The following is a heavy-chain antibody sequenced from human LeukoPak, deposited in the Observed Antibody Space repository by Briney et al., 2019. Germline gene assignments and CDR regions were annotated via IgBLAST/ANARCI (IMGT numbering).Heavy chain of an antibody. CDR1: GFTFSSYS. J-gene: IGHJ4*02. V-gene: IGHV3-15*01. CDR3: TTATYYYDSSGYYLLDY. Sequence: GGSLRLSCAASGFTFSSYSMSWVRQAPGKGLEWVGRIKSKTDGGTTDYDAPVKGRFTISRDDSKNTLYLQMNSLKTEDTAVYYCTTATYYYDSSGYYLLDYWGQGTLVTVSS. CDR2: IKSKTDGGTT. D-gene: IGHD3-22*01.